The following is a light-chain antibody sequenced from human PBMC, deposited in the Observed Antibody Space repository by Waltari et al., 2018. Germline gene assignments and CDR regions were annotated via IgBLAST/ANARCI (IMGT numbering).Light chain of an antibody. CDR1: SSDGGSSNS. CDR2: DVS. J-gene: IGLJ3*02. CDR3: SSESSDKVVL. V-gene: IGLV2-14*03. Sequence: QSALTQPASVSGSPGQSVTISCTGTSSDGGSSNSVSWYQDHPGQGPKVLIYDVSDRPSGVSDRFSGSQSGNSASLTISGLQAEDEADYYCSSESSDKVVLFGGGTKVTVL.